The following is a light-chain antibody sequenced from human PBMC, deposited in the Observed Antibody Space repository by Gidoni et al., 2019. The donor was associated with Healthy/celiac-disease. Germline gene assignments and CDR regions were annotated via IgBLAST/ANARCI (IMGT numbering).Light chain of an antibody. CDR2: GAS. J-gene: IGKJ2*01. V-gene: IGKV3-15*01. Sequence: IVMTQSPATLSVSPGERATLSCRARQSVSSNLAWYQQKPGQAPRLLIYGASTRATGIPARFSGSGSGTEFTLTISSLQSEDFAVYYCQQYNNWLRTFGQGTKLEIK. CDR1: QSVSSN. CDR3: QQYNNWLRT.